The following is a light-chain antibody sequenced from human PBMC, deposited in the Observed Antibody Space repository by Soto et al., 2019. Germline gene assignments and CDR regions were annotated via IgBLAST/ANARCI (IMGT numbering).Light chain of an antibody. CDR1: QSVSSF. J-gene: IGKJ4*01. CDR2: DTS. Sequence: EIVLTQSPATLSLSPGKRATLSCRASQSVSSFLAWYQQKPGLAPRLLIYDTSNRAGGIPVRFSGSGSGTDFTLTISRLEPDDFAVYYCQQRSNWPLTFGGGTKVEIK. V-gene: IGKV3-11*01. CDR3: QQRSNWPLT.